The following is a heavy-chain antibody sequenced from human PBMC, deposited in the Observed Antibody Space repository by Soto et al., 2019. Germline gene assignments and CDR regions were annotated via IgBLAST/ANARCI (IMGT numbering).Heavy chain of an antibody. D-gene: IGHD2-15*01. CDR3: AMTLYCSGGSCYSGADWNFDY. CDR2: INAGNGNT. J-gene: IGHJ4*02. Sequence: ASVKVSCKASGYTFTSYAIHWVRQAPGQRLEWMGWINAGNGNTKYSQKFQGRVTITRDTSASTAYMELSSLRSEDTAVYYCAMTLYCSGGSCYSGADWNFDYWGQGTLVTVSP. V-gene: IGHV1-3*01. CDR1: GYTFTSYA.